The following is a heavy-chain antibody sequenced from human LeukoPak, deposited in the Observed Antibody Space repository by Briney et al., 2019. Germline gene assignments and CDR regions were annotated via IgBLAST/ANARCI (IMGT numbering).Heavy chain of an antibody. CDR2: ISGSGGST. Sequence: GGSLRLSCAASGFTFSNYGMSWVRQAPGKGLEWVSAISGSGGSTYYADSVKGRFTISRDNSKNTLYLQMNSLRAEDTAVYYCAKDGSGSYNYWGQGTLVTVSS. D-gene: IGHD3-10*01. V-gene: IGHV3-23*01. CDR1: GFTFSNYG. CDR3: AKDGSGSYNY. J-gene: IGHJ4*02.